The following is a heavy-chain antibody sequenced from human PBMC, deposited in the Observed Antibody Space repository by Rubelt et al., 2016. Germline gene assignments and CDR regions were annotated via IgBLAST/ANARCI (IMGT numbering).Heavy chain of an antibody. V-gene: IGHV4-39*01. CDR3: ARHRAGIAVGVYWFDP. CDR1: GGSISSSNYY. CDR2: MYYSGTT. D-gene: IGHD6-19*01. J-gene: IGHJ5*02. Sequence: QLQLQESGPGLVKPSETLSLSCTVSGGSISSSNYYWGWIRQPPGKGLEWIGSMYYSGTTYYSPSLESRVTISVDTSKNQFSLQVSSVTAADTAIYYCARHRAGIAVGVYWFDPWGQGTLVTVSS.